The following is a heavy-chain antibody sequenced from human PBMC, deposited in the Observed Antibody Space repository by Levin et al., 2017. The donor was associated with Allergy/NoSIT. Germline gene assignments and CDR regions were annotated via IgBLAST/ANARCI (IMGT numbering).Heavy chain of an antibody. Sequence: GGSLRLSCAASGFTFGSYGMSWVRQAPGKGLEWVSVISGSGDSTYYVDSVKGRFTISRDSSKSTLYLQINSLRAEDTAVYYCAKDYTSSWYYFDFWGQGTLVTVSS. CDR1: GFTFGSYG. CDR2: ISGSGDST. J-gene: IGHJ4*02. V-gene: IGHV3-23*01. CDR3: AKDYTSSWYYFDF. D-gene: IGHD6-13*01.